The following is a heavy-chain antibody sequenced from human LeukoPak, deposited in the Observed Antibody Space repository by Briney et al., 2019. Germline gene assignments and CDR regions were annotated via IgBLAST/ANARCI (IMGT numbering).Heavy chain of an antibody. CDR2: IKSKTDGGTT. D-gene: IGHD4-23*01. CDR1: GFTFSNAW. Sequence: PGGSLRLSCAASGFTFSNAWMSWVRQAPGKGLEWVGRIKSKTDGGTTDYATPVKGRFTISRDDSKNTLYLQMNSLKTEDTAVYYCTTDPGGTVVKAAAFDIWGQGTMVTVSS. J-gene: IGHJ3*02. V-gene: IGHV3-15*01. CDR3: TTDPGGTVVKAAAFDI.